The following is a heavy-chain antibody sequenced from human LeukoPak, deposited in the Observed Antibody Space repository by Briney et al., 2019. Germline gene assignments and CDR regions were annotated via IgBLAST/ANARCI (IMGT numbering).Heavy chain of an antibody. D-gene: IGHD5-24*01. CDR2: IYTSGNT. Sequence: SQTLSLTCTVSGGSISSGSYYWSWIRQPAGKGLEWIGRIYTSGNTNYNPSLKSRLTMSMDKSKNQFSLKLNSVTAADTAVYYCARLWSGYNFDYWGQGTLVTVSS. J-gene: IGHJ4*02. CDR1: GGSISSGSYY. CDR3: ARLWSGYNFDY. V-gene: IGHV4-61*02.